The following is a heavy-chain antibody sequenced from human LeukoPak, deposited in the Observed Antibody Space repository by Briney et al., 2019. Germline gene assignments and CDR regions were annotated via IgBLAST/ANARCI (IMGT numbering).Heavy chain of an antibody. D-gene: IGHD2-2*01. CDR1: GFTFSSYA. CDR2: ISYDGSNK. V-gene: IGHV3-30-3*01. Sequence: PGRSLRLSCAASGFTFSSYAMHWVRQAPGKGLEWVAVISYDGSNKYYADSVKGRFTISRDNSKNTLYLQMNSLRAEDTAVYYCAKEGPFGTPILVPAVDYWGQGTLVTVSS. CDR3: AKEGPFGTPILVPAVDY. J-gene: IGHJ4*02.